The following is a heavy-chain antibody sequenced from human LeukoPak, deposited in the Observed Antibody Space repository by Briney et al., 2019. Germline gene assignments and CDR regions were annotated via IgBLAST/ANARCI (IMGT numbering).Heavy chain of an antibody. V-gene: IGHV4-61*08. D-gene: IGHD3-10*01. CDR1: GGSISSGGYY. J-gene: IGHJ6*02. CDR2: IYYSGST. Sequence: PSETLSLTCTVSGGSISSGGYYWSWIRQHPGKGLEWIGYIYYSGSTNYNPSLKSRVTISVDTSKNQFSLKLSSVTAADTAVYYCARDRMLSWFGEGPAWRDYYYYGMDVWGQGTTVTVSS. CDR3: ARDRMLSWFGEGPAWRDYYYYGMDV.